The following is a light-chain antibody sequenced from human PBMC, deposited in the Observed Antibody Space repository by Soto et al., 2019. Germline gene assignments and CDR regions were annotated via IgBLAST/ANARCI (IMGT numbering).Light chain of an antibody. J-gene: IGLJ2*01. CDR1: SGSVSTTYY. CDR2: STN. CDR3: MLYMGSGMV. V-gene: IGLV8-61*01. Sequence: QTVVTQEPSFSVSPGGTVTLTCGLTSGSVSTTYYPSWYQQTPGQAPRTLIYSTNTRSSEVPDRSSGSILGNKAALTITWAQADDESDYYCMLYMGSGMVFGGGTKLTVL.